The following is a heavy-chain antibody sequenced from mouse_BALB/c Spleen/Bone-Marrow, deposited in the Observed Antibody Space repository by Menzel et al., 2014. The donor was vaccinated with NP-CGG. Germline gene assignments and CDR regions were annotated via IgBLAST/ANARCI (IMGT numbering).Heavy chain of an antibody. J-gene: IGHJ2*01. Sequence: VHVKQSGPELVKPGASVKISCKASGYSFTGYYMHWVKQSHVKSLEWIGRINPYNGATSYNQNFKDKASLTVDKSSSTAYMELHGLTSEDSAVYYCASYGNYGWGQGTTLTVSS. CDR3: ASYGNYG. CDR1: GYSFTGYY. CDR2: INPYNGAT. V-gene: IGHV1-31*01. D-gene: IGHD2-1*01.